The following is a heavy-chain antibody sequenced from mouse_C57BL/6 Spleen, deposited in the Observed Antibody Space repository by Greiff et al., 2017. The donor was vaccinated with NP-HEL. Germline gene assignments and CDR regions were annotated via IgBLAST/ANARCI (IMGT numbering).Heavy chain of an antibody. V-gene: IGHV1-47*01. CDR3: ARSGLLDYYAMDY. CDR2: FHPYNDDT. D-gene: IGHD2-3*01. Sequence: QVHVKQSGAELVKPGASVKMSCKASGYTFTTYPIEWMKQNHGKSLEWIGNFHPYNDDTKYNEKFKGKATLTVEKSSSTVYLELSRLTSDDSAVYYCARSGLLDYYAMDYWGQGTSVTVSS. CDR1: GYTFTTYP. J-gene: IGHJ4*01.